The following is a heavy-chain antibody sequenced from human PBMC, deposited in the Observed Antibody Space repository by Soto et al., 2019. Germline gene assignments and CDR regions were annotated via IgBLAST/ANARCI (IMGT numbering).Heavy chain of an antibody. J-gene: IGHJ3*02. CDR1: GFTFSNAW. Sequence: GESLKISCAASGFTFSNAWMSWVRQAPGKGLEWVGRIKSKTDGGTTDYAAPVKGRFTISRDDSKNTLYLQMNSLKTEDTAVYYCPTANWGSDAFDIWGQGTMVTVSS. CDR3: PTANWGSDAFDI. CDR2: IKSKTDGGTT. V-gene: IGHV3-15*01. D-gene: IGHD3-16*01.